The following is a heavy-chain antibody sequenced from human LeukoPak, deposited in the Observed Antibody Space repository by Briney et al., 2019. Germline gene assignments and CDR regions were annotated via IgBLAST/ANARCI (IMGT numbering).Heavy chain of an antibody. D-gene: IGHD3-22*01. CDR1: GFTFDDYA. CDR3: AAQSVFQTYYFSSYYYYMDV. CDR2: ISWNSGSI. J-gene: IGHJ6*03. Sequence: GGSLRLSCAASGFTFDDYAMHWVRQAPGKGLEWVSGISWNSGSIGYADSVKGRFTISRDNAKNSLYLQMNSLRSDDTAVYYCAAQSVFQTYYFSSYYYYMDVWGKGTTVTISS. V-gene: IGHV3-9*01.